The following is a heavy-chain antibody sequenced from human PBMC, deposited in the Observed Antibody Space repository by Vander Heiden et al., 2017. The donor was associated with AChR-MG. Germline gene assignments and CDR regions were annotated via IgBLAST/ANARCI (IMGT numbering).Heavy chain of an antibody. CDR3: ARYYTYYYDSSGYYVDY. CDR2: IRSSSSYT. Sequence: QVQMVESGGGLVKPGGSLRLSCAASGFTFSDYYMSWIRQAPGKGLEWVSYIRSSSSYTNYADSVKGRFTISRDNAKNSLYLQMNSLRAEDTAVYYCARYYTYYYDSSGYYVDYWGQGTLVTVSS. J-gene: IGHJ4*02. CDR1: GFTFSDYY. D-gene: IGHD3-22*01. V-gene: IGHV3-11*06.